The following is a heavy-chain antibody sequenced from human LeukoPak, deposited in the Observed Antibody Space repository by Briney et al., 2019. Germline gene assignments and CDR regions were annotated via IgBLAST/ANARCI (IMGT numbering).Heavy chain of an antibody. Sequence: PGGSLRLSCAASGFTFSSYSMNWVRQAPGKGLEWVSSISSSSSYIYYADSVKGRFTISRDNAKNSLYLQMNSLRAEDTAVYYCAGWFGELQDAFDIWGQGTMVTVSS. J-gene: IGHJ3*02. V-gene: IGHV3-21*01. CDR1: GFTFSSYS. CDR2: ISSSSSYI. CDR3: AGWFGELQDAFDI. D-gene: IGHD3-10*01.